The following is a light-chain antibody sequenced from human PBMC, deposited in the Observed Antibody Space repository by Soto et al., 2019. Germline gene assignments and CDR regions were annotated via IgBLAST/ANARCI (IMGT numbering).Light chain of an antibody. CDR3: QQYVTSPWA. Sequence: EFVLTQSPGTLSLSPGERATLSCRASQSVSRSFLAWYQQKPGQAPRLLIYGASNRATGIPDRFSGSGSGTDFTLTISRLEPEDFAVYYCQQYVTSPWAFGQGTKVAIE. CDR2: GAS. CDR1: QSVSRSF. V-gene: IGKV3-20*01. J-gene: IGKJ1*01.